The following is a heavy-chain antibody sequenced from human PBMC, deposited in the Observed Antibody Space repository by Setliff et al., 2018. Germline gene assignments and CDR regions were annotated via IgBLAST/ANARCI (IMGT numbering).Heavy chain of an antibody. Sequence: LRLSCAASGFTLRSYWMSWVRQAPGKGLEWVANIKEDGSETYYGGSVKGRFTISRDNAKNSLYLQMNSLRVEDTAVYYCARVASIMILVDIFFPNDAFDIWGQGTMVTVSS. D-gene: IGHD3-22*01. V-gene: IGHV3-7*03. CDR1: GFTLRSYW. CDR2: IKEDGSET. J-gene: IGHJ3*02. CDR3: ARVASIMILVDIFFPNDAFDI.